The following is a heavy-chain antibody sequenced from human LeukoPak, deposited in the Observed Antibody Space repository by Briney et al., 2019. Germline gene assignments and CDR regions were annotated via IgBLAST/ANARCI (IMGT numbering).Heavy chain of an antibody. D-gene: IGHD2/OR15-2a*01. CDR3: AGHHPRNTVDF. V-gene: IGHV4-59*08. J-gene: IGHJ4*02. CDR2: ISDIGSI. Sequence: PSETLSLTCTVSGGSISAYSWGWIRQSPGKGLEWIAYISDIGSINYNPSLKSRVTISLDTSKNQLSLKLSSVTAADTAVYYCAGHHPRNTVDFWGQGTLVTVSS. CDR1: GGSISAYS.